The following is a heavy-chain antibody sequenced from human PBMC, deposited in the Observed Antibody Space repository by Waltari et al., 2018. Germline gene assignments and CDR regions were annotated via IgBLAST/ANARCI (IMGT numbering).Heavy chain of an antibody. V-gene: IGHV4-59*01. CDR3: ARGGWKTTNYGMDV. J-gene: IGHJ6*02. CDR1: GGPISNYY. Sequence: QVQLQESGPGLVKASETLSLTCTVSGGPISNYYWSWVRQAPGKGPEWIGHIYYTWLTNYSPSLKSRVSFSVDMSNNKFSLRLSSVTAADTAIYYCARGGWKTTNYGMDVWGPGTTVTVSS. D-gene: IGHD1-1*01. CDR2: IYYTWLT.